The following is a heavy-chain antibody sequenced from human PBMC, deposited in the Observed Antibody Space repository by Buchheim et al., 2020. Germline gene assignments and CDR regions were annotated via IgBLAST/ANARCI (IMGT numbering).Heavy chain of an antibody. J-gene: IGHJ4*02. Sequence: QVQLQESGPGLVEPSGTLSLTCAVSGVSISSSNWWSWVRQPPGEGLEWIGEMHHGGTTNYNPSLESRVTISVDKSKNHFSPKLTSVTAADTAVYYCARGGGYDSRGHFDYWGQGTL. CDR2: MHHGGTT. CDR1: GVSISSSNW. CDR3: ARGGGYDSRGHFDY. D-gene: IGHD3-22*01. V-gene: IGHV4-4*02.